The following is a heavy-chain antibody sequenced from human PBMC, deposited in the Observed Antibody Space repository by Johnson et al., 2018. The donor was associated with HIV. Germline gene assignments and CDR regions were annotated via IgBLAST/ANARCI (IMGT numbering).Heavy chain of an antibody. J-gene: IGHJ3*02. CDR2: ISWNGGRT. D-gene: IGHD3-10*01. V-gene: IGHV3-20*04. CDR3: AKPYGSGSYDAFDI. Sequence: VQLVESGGAVVRPGGSLRLSCAASGFTFDDYGMSWVRQAPGKGLEWVSGISWNGGRTIYADSVKGRFTISRDNSKNTLYLQMNSLRAEDTAVYYCAKPYGSGSYDAFDIWGQGTMVTVSS. CDR1: GFTFDDYG.